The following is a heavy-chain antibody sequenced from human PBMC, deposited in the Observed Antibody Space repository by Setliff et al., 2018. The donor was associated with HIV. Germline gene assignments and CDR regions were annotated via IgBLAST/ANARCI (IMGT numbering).Heavy chain of an antibody. D-gene: IGHD6-25*01. V-gene: IGHV4-34*01. Sequence: PSETLSLTCAVYGGSLTGYYWSWIRQPPGMGLEWIGEIHHGGATKYNPSVKSRVTISVDTSKNQFSLQLSSVTAADTAVYYCAREGRYSSACFFDYWGQGTLVTVSS. CDR3: AREGRYSSACFFDY. CDR2: IHHGGAT. J-gene: IGHJ4*02. CDR1: GGSLTGYY.